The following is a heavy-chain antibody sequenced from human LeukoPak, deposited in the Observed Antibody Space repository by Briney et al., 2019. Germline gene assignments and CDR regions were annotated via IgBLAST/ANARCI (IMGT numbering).Heavy chain of an antibody. CDR3: ARGKGDSSSWYYYYYYYMNV. D-gene: IGHD6-13*01. CDR2: IKHSGST. V-gene: IGHV4-34*01. CDR1: GGSISSYY. J-gene: IGHJ6*03. Sequence: PSETLSLTCTVSGGSISSYYWSWIRQPPGKGLEWIGEIKHSGSTNYNPSLKSRVTISVDTSKNQFSLKLSSVTAADTAVYYCARGKGDSSSWYYYYYYYMNVWGKGTTVTVSS.